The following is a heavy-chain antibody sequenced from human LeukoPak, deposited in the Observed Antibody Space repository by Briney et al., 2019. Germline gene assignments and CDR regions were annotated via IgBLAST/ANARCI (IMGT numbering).Heavy chain of an antibody. J-gene: IGHJ4*02. CDR3: ARKGENGWYYFDY. CDR2: SNSDGSST. Sequence: GESLRLTCAASGFTFSSYWMHWLRQAPGQGLVLVSRSNSDGSSTSYADSVKGRLTISRDNAKNKLYLEMNRLRAEDTAVYYCARKGENGWYYFDYWGQGTLVTVSS. CDR1: GFTFSSYW. V-gene: IGHV3-74*01. D-gene: IGHD6-19*01.